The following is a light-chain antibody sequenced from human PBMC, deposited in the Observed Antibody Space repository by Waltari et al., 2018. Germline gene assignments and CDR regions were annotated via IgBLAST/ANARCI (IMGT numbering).Light chain of an antibody. V-gene: IGKV3-11*01. Sequence: QSPATLSLSPGERATRSCRASQSVNWYLAWYQQRPGQAPRLLIYDTSNRATGIPARFSGSGSETDFTLTISSLEPDDSAVYYCQQRRNWPLTFGGGT. CDR2: DTS. J-gene: IGKJ4*01. CDR3: QQRRNWPLT. CDR1: QSVNWY.